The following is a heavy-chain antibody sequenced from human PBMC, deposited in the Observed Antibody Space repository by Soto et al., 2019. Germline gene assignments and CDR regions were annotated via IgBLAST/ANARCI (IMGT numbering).Heavy chain of an antibody. V-gene: IGHV3-9*01. CDR1: GLTFDDYA. J-gene: IGHJ6*02. D-gene: IGHD3-10*01. Sequence: EVQLVESGGGLVQPGRSLRLSCAASGLTFDDYAMHWVRQAPGKGLEWVAGISWNSVDIGYADSVKGRFTISRDNAKNSLYLKMSRLRPEDTALYYFAKDTRGGQFPFYQGMDVWGQGTTVTVSS. CDR3: AKDTRGGQFPFYQGMDV. CDR2: ISWNSVDI.